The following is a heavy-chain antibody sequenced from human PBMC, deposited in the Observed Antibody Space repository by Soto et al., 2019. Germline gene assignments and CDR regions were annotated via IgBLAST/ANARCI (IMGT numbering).Heavy chain of an antibody. CDR3: VMSSAEAAGIFDN. CDR1: GITFTSHA. Sequence: EVQLLESGGGLVQPGGSLRLSCAASGITFTSHAMNWVRQAPGKGLEWVSGISRSGGSTYYADSVKGRFTVSRDNSKNTLFLQVNSLRVDDTAVYYCVMSSAEAAGIFDNWGQGALVTVSS. V-gene: IGHV3-23*01. D-gene: IGHD6-13*01. CDR2: ISRSGGST. J-gene: IGHJ4*02.